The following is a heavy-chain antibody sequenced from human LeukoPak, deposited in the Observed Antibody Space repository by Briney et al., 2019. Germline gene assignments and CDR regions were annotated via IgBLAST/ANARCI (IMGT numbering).Heavy chain of an antibody. CDR2: INTNTGNP. CDR3: ARRGAPISLEQWLDPYYFDY. Sequence: ASVKVSCKASGYTFTSYAMNWVRQAPGQGLEWMGWINTNTGNPTYAQGFTGRFVFSLDTSVSTAYLQISSLKAEDTAVYYCARRGAPISLEQWLDPYYFDYWGQGTLVTVSS. CDR1: GYTFTSYA. V-gene: IGHV7-4-1*02. J-gene: IGHJ4*02. D-gene: IGHD6-19*01.